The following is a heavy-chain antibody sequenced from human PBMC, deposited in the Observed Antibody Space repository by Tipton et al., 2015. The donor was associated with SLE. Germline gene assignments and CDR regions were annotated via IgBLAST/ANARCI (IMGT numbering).Heavy chain of an antibody. V-gene: IGHV4-31*03. J-gene: IGHJ4*02. CDR1: GGSVNSGRYY. CDR2: IHYSGSP. CDR3: ARDRRGGDY. Sequence: TLSLTCTVSGGSVNSGRYYWSWTRQHPGKGLEWIGYIHYSGSPYYNPSLKSRVTISVDTSENQFSLRLNSVTPADTAMYYCARDRRGGDYWGQGTLVTVSS. D-gene: IGHD3-16*01.